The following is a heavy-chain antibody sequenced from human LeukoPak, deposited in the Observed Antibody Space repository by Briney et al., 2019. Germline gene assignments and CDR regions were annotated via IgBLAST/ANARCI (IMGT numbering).Heavy chain of an antibody. CDR1: GGSISSYY. J-gene: IGHJ4*02. CDR3: ARGGTYYYGSGTFFDY. Sequence: SETLSLTCTVSGGSISSYYWSWIRQPPGKGLEWIGYIYYSGSTNYNPSLKSRVTISLDTSKNQFSLKLSSVTAADTAVYYCARGGTYYYGSGTFFDYWGQGTLVTVSA. CDR2: IYYSGST. D-gene: IGHD3-10*01. V-gene: IGHV4-59*08.